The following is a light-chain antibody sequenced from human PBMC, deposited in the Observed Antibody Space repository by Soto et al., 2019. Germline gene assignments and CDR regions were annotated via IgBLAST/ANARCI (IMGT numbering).Light chain of an antibody. V-gene: IGKV3-15*01. CDR1: QSISSN. J-gene: IGKJ4*01. Sequence: EIVMTQSPATLSVSPGERATLSCRASQSISSNLAWYQQKPGQAPRPLIYGASTRATGIPVRFSGSASGTDFTLTISSLQSEDFGVYYCQQYNNWPPLTFGGGTKVEIK. CDR3: QQYNNWPPLT. CDR2: GAS.